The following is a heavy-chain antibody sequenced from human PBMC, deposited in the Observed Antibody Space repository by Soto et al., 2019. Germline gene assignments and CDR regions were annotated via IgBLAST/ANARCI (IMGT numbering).Heavy chain of an antibody. CDR2: IYYSGST. D-gene: IGHD2-2*01. J-gene: IGHJ3*02. V-gene: IGHV4-30-4*01. CDR1: GGSISSGDYY. Sequence: QVQLQESGPGLVKPSQTLSLTCTVSGGSISSGDYYWSWIRQPPGKGLEWIGYIYYSGSTYYNPSLKSRVTISVDTSKTQCSLKLSSVTGADTAVYYCARGVGGYCISTSCYADAFDIWGQGTMVTVSS. CDR3: ARGVGGYCISTSCYADAFDI.